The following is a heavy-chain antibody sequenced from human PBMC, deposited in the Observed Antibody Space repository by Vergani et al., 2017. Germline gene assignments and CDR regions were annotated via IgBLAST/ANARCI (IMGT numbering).Heavy chain of an antibody. Sequence: QVQLQQWGAGLLKPSETLSLTCAVYGGSFSGYYWSWIRQPPGKGLEWIGEINHSGSTNYNPSLKSRVTISVDTSKNQFSLKLSSVTAADTAVYYCARGRGYDFWSGYHTNWFDPWGHGTLVTVSS. D-gene: IGHD3-3*01. CDR1: GGSFSGYY. CDR3: ARGRGYDFWSGYHTNWFDP. CDR2: INHSGST. J-gene: IGHJ5*02. V-gene: IGHV4-34*01.